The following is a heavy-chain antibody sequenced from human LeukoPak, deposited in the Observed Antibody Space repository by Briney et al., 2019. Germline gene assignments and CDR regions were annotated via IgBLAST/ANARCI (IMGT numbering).Heavy chain of an antibody. V-gene: IGHV3-23*01. D-gene: IGHD2-2*01. J-gene: IGHJ4*02. CDR3: AKAGGYCSSTSCYLFG. Sequence: PGGSLRLSCAASGFTFSSYAMSWVRQAPGKGLEWVSSMSPNGGSTYYADSVKGRYTISRDNSKNTLYLQMNSLRAEDTVVYYCAKAGGYCSSTSCYLFGWGQGTLVTVSS. CDR2: MSPNGGST. CDR1: GFTFSSYA.